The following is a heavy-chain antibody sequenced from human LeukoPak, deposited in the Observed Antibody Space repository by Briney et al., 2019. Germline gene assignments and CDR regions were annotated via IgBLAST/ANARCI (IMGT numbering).Heavy chain of an antibody. J-gene: IGHJ4*02. CDR1: GFTFSSYW. CDR3: ARCYYDSSGPGDY. CDR2: IKQDGSEK. V-gene: IGHV3-7*04. D-gene: IGHD3-22*01. Sequence: GGSLRLSCAASGFTFSSYWMSWVRQAPGKGLEWVANIKQDGSEKYYVDSVKGRFTISRDNAKNSLYLQMNSLRAEATAVYYCARCYYDSSGPGDYWGQGTLVTVSS.